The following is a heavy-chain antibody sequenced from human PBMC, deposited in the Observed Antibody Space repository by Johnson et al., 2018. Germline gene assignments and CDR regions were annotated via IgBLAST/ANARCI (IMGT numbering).Heavy chain of an antibody. V-gene: IGHV4-59*01. CDR2: INSRGTT. CDR3: VRDAYCPNSVCQYNGMDV. J-gene: IGHJ6*02. D-gene: IGHD2-8*01. CDR1: GGSISPYY. Sequence: QVQLQESGPGLVKPSETLSLTCTVSGGSISPYYWSWIRQPPGKGLEWIGYINSRGTTNYKPSVESRLTILVDTSKNQISLKLRSVTAADTAVYYCVRDAYCPNSVCQYNGMDVWGQGTMVTVSS.